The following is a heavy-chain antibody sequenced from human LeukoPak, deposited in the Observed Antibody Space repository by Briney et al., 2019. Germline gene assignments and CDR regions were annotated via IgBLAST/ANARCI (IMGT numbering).Heavy chain of an antibody. CDR2: IIPIFGTA. D-gene: IGHD4-17*01. CDR3: VKEDHYGDYVQIDH. CDR1: GGTFSSYA. Sequence: ASVKVSCKASGGTFSSYAISWVRQAPGQGLEWMGGIIPIFGTANYAQKFQGRVTITADESTSTAYMELSSLRSEDTAVYYCVKEDHYGDYVQIDHWGQGTLVTVSS. J-gene: IGHJ4*02. V-gene: IGHV1-69*01.